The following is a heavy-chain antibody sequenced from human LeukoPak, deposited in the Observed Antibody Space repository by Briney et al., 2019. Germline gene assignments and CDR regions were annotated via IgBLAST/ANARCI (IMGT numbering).Heavy chain of an antibody. Sequence: ASVKVSCQTSGYTFIDHYIHWVRQAPGQGLEWMGWINPNSGGTDYAQKFQGRVTMTEDTSTDTAYMELSSLRSEDTAVYYCATSLDYGGYHDAFDIWGQGTMVTVSS. V-gene: IGHV1-2*02. CDR1: GYTFIDHY. D-gene: IGHD4-17*01. J-gene: IGHJ3*02. CDR3: ATSLDYGGYHDAFDI. CDR2: INPNSGGT.